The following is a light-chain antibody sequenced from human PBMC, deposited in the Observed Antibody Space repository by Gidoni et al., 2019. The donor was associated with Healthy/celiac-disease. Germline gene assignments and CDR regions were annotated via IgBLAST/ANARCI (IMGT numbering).Light chain of an antibody. CDR3: QSADSSGTYNV. Sequence: SYELTQPPPVSVSPGQTARITCSGDALPKQYAYWYQQKPGQAPVLVIYKDSERPSGIPERFSGSSSGTTVTLTISGVQAEDEADYYCQSADSSGTYNVFGTGTKVTVL. V-gene: IGLV3-25*03. J-gene: IGLJ1*01. CDR1: ALPKQY. CDR2: KDS.